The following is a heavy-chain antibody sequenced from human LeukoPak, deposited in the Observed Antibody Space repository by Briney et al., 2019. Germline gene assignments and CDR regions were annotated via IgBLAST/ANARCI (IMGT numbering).Heavy chain of an antibody. CDR1: GFTFSSYA. J-gene: IGHJ4*02. V-gene: IGHV3-30*15. D-gene: IGHD3-10*01. CDR3: AREAYYGSGRSRQPSPV. Sequence: GGSLRLSCAASGFTFSSYAMYWVRQAPGKGLEWVALISKDGSNEDHADSVKSRFTISRDNSRTTLYLQMSSLRPEDTAVYYCAREAYYGSGRSRQPSPVWGQGTLVTVSS. CDR2: ISKDGSNE.